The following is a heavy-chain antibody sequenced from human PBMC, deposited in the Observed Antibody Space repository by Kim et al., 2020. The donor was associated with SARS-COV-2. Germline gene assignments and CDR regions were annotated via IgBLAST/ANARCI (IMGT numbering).Heavy chain of an antibody. J-gene: IGHJ4*02. Sequence: TRYRPSFQGQVTISADQSISTAYLQWSSLKASDTAMYYCARQGVEYSNDYWGQGTLVTVSS. CDR3: ARQGVEYSNDY. CDR2: T. V-gene: IGHV5-51*01. D-gene: IGHD4-4*01.